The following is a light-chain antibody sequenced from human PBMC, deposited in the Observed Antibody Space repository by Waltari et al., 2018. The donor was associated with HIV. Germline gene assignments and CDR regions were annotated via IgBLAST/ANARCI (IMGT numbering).Light chain of an antibody. J-gene: IGKJ4*01. CDR3: QQYYSSPLT. V-gene: IGKV4-1*01. CDR2: RAS. Sequence: DIVMTQSPDSLAVSLGERATINCKSSQSVLYSSNNNNYLAWYQQKPGQPPKLLIYRASTRESGVPDRFSGSGSGTDFTLTISSLQAEDVAVYYCQQYYSSPLTFGGGTKVEIK. CDR1: QSVLYSSNNNNY.